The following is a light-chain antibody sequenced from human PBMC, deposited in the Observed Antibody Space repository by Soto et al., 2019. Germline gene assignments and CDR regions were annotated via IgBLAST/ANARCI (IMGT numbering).Light chain of an antibody. CDR2: TNT. Sequence: QSALTQPPSVSGAPGQRVTISCTGGSSNFGAGYDVHWYQQLPGTAPKLLIYTNTNRPSGVPDRFSGSESGTSASLAITGLQAEDEADYYCQSYDSSLSRYVFGAGTKVTVL. CDR1: SSNFGAGYD. CDR3: QSYDSSLSRYV. J-gene: IGLJ1*01. V-gene: IGLV1-40*01.